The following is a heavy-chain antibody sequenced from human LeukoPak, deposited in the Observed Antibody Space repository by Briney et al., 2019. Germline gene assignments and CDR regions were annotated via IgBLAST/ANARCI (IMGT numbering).Heavy chain of an antibody. D-gene: IGHD4-17*01. CDR3: ASDPTVPDAFDI. CDR2: IVVGSGNT. V-gene: IGHV1-58*02. CDR1: GFTFSSSA. Sequence: ASVKVSCKASGFTFSSSAMQWVRQARGQRLEWIGWIVVGSGNTNYAQKFQERVTISRDMSTSTAYMELSSLRSEDTAVYYCASDPTVPDAFDIWGQGTMVTVSS. J-gene: IGHJ3*02.